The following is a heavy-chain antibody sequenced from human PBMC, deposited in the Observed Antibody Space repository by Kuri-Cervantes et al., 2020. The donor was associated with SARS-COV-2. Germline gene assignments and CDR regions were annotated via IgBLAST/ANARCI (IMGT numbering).Heavy chain of an antibody. V-gene: IGHV1-24*01. Sequence: ASVKVFCKVSGYTLTDLSMHWVRQEPGEGLEWMGGFDPEDGETIYAQKFQGRVTMNEDTSTDTAYMGLSSVRSDDKAVYYCATGGWNNNFDHWGQGTLVTVSS. D-gene: IGHD1/OR15-1a*01. CDR2: FDPEDGET. J-gene: IGHJ4*02. CDR3: ATGGWNNNFDH. CDR1: GYTLTDLS.